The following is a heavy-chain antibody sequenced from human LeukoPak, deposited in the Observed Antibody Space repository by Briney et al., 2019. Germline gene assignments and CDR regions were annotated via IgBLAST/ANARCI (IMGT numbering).Heavy chain of an antibody. CDR3: AKDTSSPIFGVAYYFAS. J-gene: IGHJ4*02. CDR2: IWYDGTNE. Sequence: GGSLRLSCAASGFTFSSYGMHWVRQAPGKGLEWVAVIWYDGTNEYYADSVKGRFTISRDNSKNTLYLQLNSLRAEDTAVYYCAKDTSSPIFGVAYYFASTGQGTLVTVSS. D-gene: IGHD3-3*01. V-gene: IGHV3-33*06. CDR1: GFTFSSYG.